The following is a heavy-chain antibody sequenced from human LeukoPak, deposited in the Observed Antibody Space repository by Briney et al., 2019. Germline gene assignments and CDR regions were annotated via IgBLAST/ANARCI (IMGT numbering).Heavy chain of an antibody. CDR2: IKQDGSEK. Sequence: GGSLRLSCAASGFTFSSYWMSWVRQAPGQGLEWVANIKQDGSEKYYVDSVKGRFTISRDNAKNSLYLQMNSLRAEDTAVYYCARLDTIFGVVIIPGTNWFDPWGQGTLVTVSS. D-gene: IGHD3-3*01. CDR1: GFTFSSYW. CDR3: ARLDTIFGVVIIPGTNWFDP. J-gene: IGHJ5*02. V-gene: IGHV3-7*01.